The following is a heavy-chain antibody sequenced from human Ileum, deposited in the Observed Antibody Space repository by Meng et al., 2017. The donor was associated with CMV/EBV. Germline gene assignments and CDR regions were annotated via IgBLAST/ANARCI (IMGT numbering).Heavy chain of an antibody. CDR2: INNSGST. Sequence: QVQLQQGGAGLLKPSATPSLTCAVYGGSFSGYYWNWIRQPSGRGLEWIGEINNSGSTNYNPSLKSRVTISVDTSKNQFSLKLSSVTAADTAVYYCATRRTPYGDYEYFQHWGQGTLVTVSS. D-gene: IGHD4-17*01. V-gene: IGHV4-34*01. J-gene: IGHJ1*01. CDR3: ATRRTPYGDYEYFQH. CDR1: GGSFSGYY.